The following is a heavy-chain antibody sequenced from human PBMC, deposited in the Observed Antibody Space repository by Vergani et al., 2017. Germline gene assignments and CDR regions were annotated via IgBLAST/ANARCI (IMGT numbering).Heavy chain of an antibody. Sequence: QVQLVQSGAEVKKPGASVKVSCKASGYPFTSYGISWVRQAPGQGLEWMGWISAYNGNTNYAQKLQGRVTMTTDTSTSTAYMDLRSLRSDDTAVYYCARGDYYYVNNAHSDQNVEHWGQGTLVAVSA. V-gene: IGHV1-18*04. CDR3: ARGDYYYVNNAHSDQNVEH. CDR2: ISAYNGNT. D-gene: IGHD3-10*02. J-gene: IGHJ1*01. CDR1: GYPFTSYG.